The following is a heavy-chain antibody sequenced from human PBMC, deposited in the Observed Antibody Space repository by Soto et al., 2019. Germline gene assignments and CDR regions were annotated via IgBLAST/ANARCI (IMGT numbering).Heavy chain of an antibody. Sequence: EVQLVESGGGLVKPGGSLRLSCAASGFTFSSYSMNWVRQAPGKGLEWVSSISSSSSYIYYADSVKGRFTISRDNAKNSLYLQMNSLGAEDTAVYYCGRDTVTTVTRWFDPWGQGTLVTVSS. V-gene: IGHV3-21*01. CDR2: ISSSSSYI. CDR3: GRDTVTTVTRWFDP. CDR1: GFTFSSYS. D-gene: IGHD4-17*01. J-gene: IGHJ5*02.